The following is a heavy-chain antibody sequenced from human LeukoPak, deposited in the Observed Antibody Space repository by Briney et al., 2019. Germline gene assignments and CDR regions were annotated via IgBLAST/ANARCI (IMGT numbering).Heavy chain of an antibody. D-gene: IGHD6-19*01. J-gene: IGHJ4*02. V-gene: IGHV1-69*05. Sequence: SVTVSFTASGGTFSRYTMSWVRQAPGQGLEYMGGIFPIFATPNYAQQFQGRVTITTDESTSTTYMQLSSLTSEDTAVYYCAIGPEYSSGWYYFDYWGQGALVTVSS. CDR1: GGTFSRYT. CDR2: IFPIFATP. CDR3: AIGPEYSSGWYYFDY.